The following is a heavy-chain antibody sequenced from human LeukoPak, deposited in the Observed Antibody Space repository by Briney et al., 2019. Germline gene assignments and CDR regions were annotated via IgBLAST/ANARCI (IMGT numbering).Heavy chain of an antibody. CDR1: GGSFSGYY. CDR2: INHSGST. Sequence: KPSETLSLTCAVYGGSFSGYYWSWIRQPPGKGLEWIGEINHSGSTNYNPSLKSRVTISVDTSKNQFSLKLSSVTAADTAVYYCARTDPLYDSSGYYLDYWGQGTLDTVSS. V-gene: IGHV4-34*01. J-gene: IGHJ4*02. CDR3: ARTDPLYDSSGYYLDY. D-gene: IGHD3-22*01.